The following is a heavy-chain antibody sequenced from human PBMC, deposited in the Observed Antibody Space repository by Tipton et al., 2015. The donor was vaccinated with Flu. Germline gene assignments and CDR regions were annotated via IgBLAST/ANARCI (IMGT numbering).Heavy chain of an antibody. V-gene: IGHV3-30*19. J-gene: IGHJ4*02. CDR2: ISHDGNTI. D-gene: IGHD3-10*01. CDR1: GFTFSLYW. Sequence: RSLRLSCAASGFTFSLYWMTWVRLAPGKGLEWVAVISHDGNTIYYTDSEKGRFTISRDNSKDTLYLQMSSLRPEDTGVYFCARAGGPGSLNDYWGQGTLVTVSS. CDR3: ARAGGPGSLNDY.